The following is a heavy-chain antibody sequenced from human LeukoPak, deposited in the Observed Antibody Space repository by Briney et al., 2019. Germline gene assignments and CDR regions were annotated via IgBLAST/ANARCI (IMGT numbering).Heavy chain of an antibody. D-gene: IGHD2-8*01. Sequence: ASVKVSCKVFGFALPEFSLHWVRQAPGKGLGWMGKFDPEHDETIYAPNFQVRVSMTEDTSIDTGYMELSSLTSDDTAVHFCATHLICSNGICQKGNGFHIWGQGTLVAVSS. J-gene: IGHJ3*02. CDR3: ATHLICSNGICQKGNGFHI. CDR2: FDPEHDET. CDR1: GFALPEFS. V-gene: IGHV1-24*01.